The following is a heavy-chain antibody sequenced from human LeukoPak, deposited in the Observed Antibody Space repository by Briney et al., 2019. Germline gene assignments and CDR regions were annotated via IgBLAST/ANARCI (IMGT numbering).Heavy chain of an antibody. Sequence: PGGSLRLSCAASGFTVSSNYMSWVRQAPGKGLEWVSVIYSGGSTYYADSVKGRFTISRDNSKNTLYLQMNSLRAEDTAVYYCATGYCSGGSCYSYYYYYMDVWGKGTTVTVSS. CDR3: ATGYCSGGSCYSYYYYYMDV. CDR1: GFTVSSNY. J-gene: IGHJ6*03. V-gene: IGHV3-53*01. D-gene: IGHD2-15*01. CDR2: IYSGGST.